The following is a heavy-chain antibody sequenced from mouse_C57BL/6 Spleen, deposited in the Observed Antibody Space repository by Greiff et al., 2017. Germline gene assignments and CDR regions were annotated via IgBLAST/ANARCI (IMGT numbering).Heavy chain of an antibody. CDR1: GFSLTSYG. CDR3: ARKGHYGSSSYAMDY. V-gene: IGHV2-2*01. D-gene: IGHD1-1*01. Sequence: QVQLQQSGPGLVQPSQSLSITCTVSGFSLTSYGVHWVRQSPGKGLEWLGVIWSGGSTDYNAAFISRLSISKDNSKSQVFFKMNSLQADDTAIYYCARKGHYGSSSYAMDYWGQGTSVTVSS. CDR2: IWSGGST. J-gene: IGHJ4*01.